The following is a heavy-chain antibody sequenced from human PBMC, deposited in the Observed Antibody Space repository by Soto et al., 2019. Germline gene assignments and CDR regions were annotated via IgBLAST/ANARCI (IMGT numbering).Heavy chain of an antibody. CDR2: IYYSGST. CDR3: ARDGPVEMATTPRFDP. CDR1: GGSISSGGYY. J-gene: IGHJ5*02. Sequence: SETLSLTCTVSGGSISSGGYYWSWIRQHPGKGLEWIGYIYYSGSTYYNPSLKSRVTISVDTSKNQFSLKLSSVTAADTAVYYCARDGPVEMATTPRFDPWGQGTLVTVSS. V-gene: IGHV4-31*03. D-gene: IGHD1-1*01.